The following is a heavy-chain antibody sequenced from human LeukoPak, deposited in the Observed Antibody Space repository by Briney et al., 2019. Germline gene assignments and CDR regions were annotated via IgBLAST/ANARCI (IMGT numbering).Heavy chain of an antibody. D-gene: IGHD3-3*01. V-gene: IGHV1-46*01. Sequence: GASVKVSCKASGYTFINYYIHWVRQAPGQGLEWMGIINPNGGSTSYAQMFQGRVSMTRDMSTSTVYMELRSLRSEDTAMYYCARTRGRLTISGVFLPRTGWFDPWGQGTLVTVSS. J-gene: IGHJ5*02. CDR1: GYTFINYY. CDR2: INPNGGST. CDR3: ARTRGRLTISGVFLPRTGWFDP.